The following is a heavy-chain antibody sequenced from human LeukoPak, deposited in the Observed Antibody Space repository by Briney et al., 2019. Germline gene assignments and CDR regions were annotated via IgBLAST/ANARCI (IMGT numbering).Heavy chain of an antibody. V-gene: IGHV3-33*01. CDR2: IWYDGSNK. J-gene: IGHJ4*02. CDR1: GFTFSNYG. CDR3: ARWRAGMAVAVDY. D-gene: IGHD6-19*01. Sequence: GGSLRLSCAASGFTFSNYGIHWVRQAPGKGPEWVALIWYDGSNKFYADSVKGRFTISRDNSKNTLYLQMNSLRAEDTAVYYCARWRAGMAVAVDYWGQGTLVTVSS.